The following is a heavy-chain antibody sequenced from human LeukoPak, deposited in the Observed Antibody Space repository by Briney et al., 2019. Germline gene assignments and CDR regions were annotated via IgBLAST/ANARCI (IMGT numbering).Heavy chain of an antibody. V-gene: IGHV3-30-3*01. CDR1: GFTFSSYA. CDR3: VRDARYTPEW. J-gene: IGHJ4*02. CDR2: ISYDGSNK. Sequence: PGGSLRLSCAASGFTFSSYAMHWVRQAPGKGLEWVAVISYDGSNKYYADSVKGRFTMSRDNAKSTLYLQMNSLRAEDTAVYYCVRDARYTPEWWGQGTLVTVSS. D-gene: IGHD3-3*01.